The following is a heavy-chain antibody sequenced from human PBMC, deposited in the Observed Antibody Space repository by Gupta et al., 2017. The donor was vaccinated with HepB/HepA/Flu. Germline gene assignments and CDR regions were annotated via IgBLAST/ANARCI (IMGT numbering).Heavy chain of an antibody. J-gene: IGHJ5*02. CDR3: ARHDWNIAGRRGWFDP. V-gene: IGHV4-39*01. Sequence: QLQLQESGPGLVKPSETLSLTCTVCGGSTGSGSYYWAWVRRPPGKGLEWIGSMHHIWGGAYNPSLKSRVSISIDTSKNQFSLKLTSVTAADTAVYSCARHDWNIAGRRGWFDPWGQGTLVTVSS. CDR2: MHHIWGG. CDR1: GGSTGSGSYY. D-gene: IGHD6-6*01.